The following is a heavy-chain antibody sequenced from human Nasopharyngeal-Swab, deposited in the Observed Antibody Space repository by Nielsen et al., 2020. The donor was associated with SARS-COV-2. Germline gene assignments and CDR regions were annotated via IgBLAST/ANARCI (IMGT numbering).Heavy chain of an antibody. CDR3: ARIRVNHHYFDY. D-gene: IGHD1-14*01. CDR2: IDWDDDK. V-gene: IGHV2-70*11. J-gene: IGHJ4*02. Sequence: SGPTLVKPTQTLTLTCTFSGFSLSTSAMCVSWIRQPPGKALEWLARIDWDDDKYYSTSLKTRLTISKDTSKNQVVLTMTNMDPVDTATYCCARIRVNHHYFDYWGQGTLVTVSS. CDR1: GFSLSTSAMC.